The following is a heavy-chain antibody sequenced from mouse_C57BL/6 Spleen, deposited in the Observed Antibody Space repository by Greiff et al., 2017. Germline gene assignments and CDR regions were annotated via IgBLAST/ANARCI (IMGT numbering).Heavy chain of an antibody. V-gene: IGHV1-15*01. Sequence: VQLQQSGAELVRPGASVTLSCKASGYTFTDYEMHWVKQTPVHDLEWIGAIDPETGGTAYNQKFKGKAILTADKSSSTAYMELRSLTSEDSAVYYCTRSAYDYFDYWGQGTTLTVSS. CDR3: TRSAYDYFDY. D-gene: IGHD1-1*01. J-gene: IGHJ2*01. CDR2: IDPETGGT. CDR1: GYTFTDYE.